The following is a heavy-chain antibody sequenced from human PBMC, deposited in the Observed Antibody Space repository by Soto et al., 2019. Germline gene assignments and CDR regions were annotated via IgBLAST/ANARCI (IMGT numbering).Heavy chain of an antibody. CDR3: ACLFPRQRATAMARVFDD. J-gene: IGHJ4*02. CDR1: GGTSSIYS. Sequence: ASVEASCKSSGGTSSIYSISWGRQAPGQGLVWMRGIIPIFGPANYEQKFQGRVTITAAESTSPAYMGLSSLRSEATAVYSCACLFPRQRATAMARVFDDWGQGTLV. D-gene: IGHD5-18*01. CDR2: IIPIFGPA. V-gene: IGHV1-69*13.